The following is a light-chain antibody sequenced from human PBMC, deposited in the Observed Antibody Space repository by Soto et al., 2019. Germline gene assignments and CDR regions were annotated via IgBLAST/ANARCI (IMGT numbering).Light chain of an antibody. Sequence: MLLTQSPGTLSLYPGARATLSFRASQSVSNTYLVWYQQKPGQAPRLLIYGASSRATGIPDRFSGSGSGTDFTLTISRLEPEDFAVYYCQQYGSSPSFGQGTKVDNK. CDR3: QQYGSSPS. J-gene: IGKJ1*01. CDR2: GAS. V-gene: IGKV3-20*01. CDR1: QSVSNTY.